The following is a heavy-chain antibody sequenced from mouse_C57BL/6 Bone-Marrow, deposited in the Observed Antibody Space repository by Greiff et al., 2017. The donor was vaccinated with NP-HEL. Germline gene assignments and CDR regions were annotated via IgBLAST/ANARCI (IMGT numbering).Heavy chain of an antibody. CDR1: GYTFTSYW. CDR3: ARSGERSCYSFDD. V-gene: IGHV1-72*01. D-gene: IGHD3-2*02. CDR2: IDPNSDGT. J-gene: IGHJ2*01. Sequence: QVQLQQPGAELVKPGASVQLSCKASGYTFTSYWMHWVKQRPGRGLEWLGRIDPNSDGTKYNEKFKSKATLTVDKPFSTAYMQLSSLTAEDSAVYYFARSGERSCYSFDDWGQGTTLTVS.